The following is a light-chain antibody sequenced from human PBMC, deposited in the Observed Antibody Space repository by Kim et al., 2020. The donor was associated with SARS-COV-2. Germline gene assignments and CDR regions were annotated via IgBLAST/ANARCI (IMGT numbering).Light chain of an antibody. Sequence: DIVMTQSQDSLAVSLGERATINCKSSQSVLYSPDNRNCLAWYQHKPGQPPKLLIYSASTRESGVPDRFTGSGSVTDFTLTISSLQAEDVAVDSCQQYLGSPPDTSGQGTKLEI. CDR3: QQYLGSPPDT. V-gene: IGKV4-1*01. J-gene: IGKJ2*01. CDR2: SAS. CDR1: QSVLYSPDNRNC.